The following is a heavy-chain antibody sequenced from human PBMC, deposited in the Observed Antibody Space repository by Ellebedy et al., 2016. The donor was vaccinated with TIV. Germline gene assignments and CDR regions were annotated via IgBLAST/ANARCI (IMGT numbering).Heavy chain of an antibody. J-gene: IGHJ4*02. D-gene: IGHD3-22*01. V-gene: IGHV4-39*01. CDR3: ARHPLYDTVYDYFDY. CDR2: IYYSGST. Sequence: MPGGSLRLSCAVSGGSISSSSYYWGWIRQPPGKGLEWIGSIYYSGSTYYSSSLKSRVTLSVDTSKNQFSLKLTSVTAADTAVYYCARHPLYDTVYDYFDYWGQGTLVTVSS. CDR1: GGSISSSSYY.